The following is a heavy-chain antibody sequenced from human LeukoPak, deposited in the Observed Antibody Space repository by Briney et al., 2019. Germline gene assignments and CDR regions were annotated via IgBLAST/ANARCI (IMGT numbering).Heavy chain of an antibody. CDR2: ISSSSSTI. D-gene: IGHD6-13*01. CDR1: GFTFSSYS. CDR3: AKDRPAFNPAADASDY. J-gene: IGHJ4*02. Sequence: GGSLRLSCAASGFTFSSYSMNWVRQAPGKGLEWVSYISSSSSTIYYADSVKGRFTISRDNAKNSLYLQMNSLRAEDTAVYYCAKDRPAFNPAADASDYWGQGTLVTVSS. V-gene: IGHV3-48*04.